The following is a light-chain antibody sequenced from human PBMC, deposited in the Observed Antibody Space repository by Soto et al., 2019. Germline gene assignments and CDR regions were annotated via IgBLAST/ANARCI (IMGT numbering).Light chain of an antibody. Sequence: NFMLTQPHSVSESPGKTVNISCTRSSGSIASNYVQWYQQRPGSAPTTVIHEDNQRPSGVPDRFSGSIDSSSNSASLTIAGLKSEDEADYYCQSYDSSNRVFGGGTKLTVL. CDR2: EDN. CDR1: SGSIASNY. CDR3: QSYDSSNRV. J-gene: IGLJ3*02. V-gene: IGLV6-57*04.